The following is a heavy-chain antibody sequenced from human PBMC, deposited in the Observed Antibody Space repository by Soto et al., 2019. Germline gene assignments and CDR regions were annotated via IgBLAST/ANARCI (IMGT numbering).Heavy chain of an antibody. CDR3: ARMGRYSGGSYDFDY. J-gene: IGHJ4*02. CDR1: AGTFSSYA. V-gene: IGHV1-69*01. Sequence: QVQLVQSGAEVKKPGSSVKVSCKASAGTFSSYAISWVRQAPGQGLEWMGGIIPIFGTANYAQKFQGRVTITADESTSTAYMELSSLRSEDTAVYYCARMGRYSGGSYDFDYWGQGTLVTVSS. D-gene: IGHD2-15*01. CDR2: IIPIFGTA.